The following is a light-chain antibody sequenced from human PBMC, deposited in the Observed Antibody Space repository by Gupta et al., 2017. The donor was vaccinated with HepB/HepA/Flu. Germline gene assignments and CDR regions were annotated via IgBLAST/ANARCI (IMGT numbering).Light chain of an antibody. CDR2: AAS. V-gene: IGKV1-39*01. J-gene: IGKJ1*01. CDR3: QQSYSTPRT. CDR1: QSISSY. Sequence: DIQMTQSPSSLSASVGDRVTITCRASQSISSYLNWYQQKPGKAPKLLIDAASSLQSGVPSSFSGSGSGTDFTLTISSLQPEDFATDYCQQSYSTPRTFGQGTKVEIK.